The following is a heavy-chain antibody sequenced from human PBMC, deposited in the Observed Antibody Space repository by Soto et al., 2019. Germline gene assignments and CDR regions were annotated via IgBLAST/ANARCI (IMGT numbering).Heavy chain of an antibody. CDR2: TRNKANSYTT. D-gene: IGHD2-15*01. Sequence: GGSLRLSCAASGFTFSDHYMDWVRQAPGKGLEWVGRTRNKANSYTTEYAASVKGRFTISRDDSKNSLYLQMNSLKTEDTAVYYCARSCGSGGSCLSDYWGQGTLVTVSS. V-gene: IGHV3-72*01. J-gene: IGHJ4*02. CDR3: ARSCGSGGSCLSDY. CDR1: GFTFSDHY.